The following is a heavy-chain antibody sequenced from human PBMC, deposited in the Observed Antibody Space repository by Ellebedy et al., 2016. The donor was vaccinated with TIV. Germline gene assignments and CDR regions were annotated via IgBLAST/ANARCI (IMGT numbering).Heavy chain of an antibody. D-gene: IGHD2-2*01. CDR2: ISWNSGSI. V-gene: IGHV3-9*01. CDR1: GFTFDDYA. J-gene: IGHJ4*02. Sequence: PGGSLRLSCAASGFTFDDYAMHWVRQAPGKGLEWASGISWNSGSIGYADSVKGRFTISRDNAKNPLYLQMNSLRAEDTALYYCAKAFCSSTSCYPDYWGQGTLVTVSS. CDR3: AKAFCSSTSCYPDY.